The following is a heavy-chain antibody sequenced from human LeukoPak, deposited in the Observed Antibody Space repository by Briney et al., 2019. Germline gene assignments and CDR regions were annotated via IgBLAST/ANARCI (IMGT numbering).Heavy chain of an antibody. CDR2: ISAYNGNT. D-gene: IGHD3-10*01. CDR1: GYTFTSYG. J-gene: IGHJ4*02. V-gene: IGHV1-18*01. CDR3: ARDRYYYGSGLQRDY. Sequence: GASVKVSCKASGYTFTSYGISWVRQAPGQGLEWMGWISAYNGNTNYAQKLQGRVTMTTDTSTSTAYMELRSLRSDDTAVYYCARDRYYYGSGLQRDYWGQGTLVTVSS.